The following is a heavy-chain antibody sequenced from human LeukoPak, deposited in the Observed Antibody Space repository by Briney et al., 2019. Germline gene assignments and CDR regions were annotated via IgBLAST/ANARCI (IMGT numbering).Heavy chain of an antibody. CDR2: MNPDNSNT. D-gene: IGHD1-26*01. V-gene: IGHV1-8*01. J-gene: IGHJ4*02. Sequence: ASVKVSCKASGYTFTSYDINWVRQATGRGLEWMGWMNPDNSNTGYAQKFQGRVSMTRSTSTGTAYMELSSLRSEDTAVYYCARGLGGSYYLPFDYWGQGTLVTVSS. CDR1: GYTFTSYD. CDR3: ARGLGGSYYLPFDY.